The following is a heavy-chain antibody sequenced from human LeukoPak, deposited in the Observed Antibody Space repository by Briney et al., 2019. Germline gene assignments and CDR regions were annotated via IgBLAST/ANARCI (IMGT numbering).Heavy chain of an antibody. CDR1: GFSFSSYG. J-gene: IGHJ4*02. V-gene: IGHV1-18*01. CDR3: ARGGALTSFDS. CDR2: ISAYNGKT. D-gene: IGHD1-26*01. Sequence: ASVKVSCKASGFSFSSYGFCWVRQAPGLGLEWMGWISAYNGKTNYAQKFQGRVTMTTDTSTTTVYMDLRSLRSDDTAVYFCARGGALTSFDSWGQGTLITVSS.